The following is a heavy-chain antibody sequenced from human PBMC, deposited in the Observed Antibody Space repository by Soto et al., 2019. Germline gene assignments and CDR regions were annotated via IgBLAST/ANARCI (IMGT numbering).Heavy chain of an antibody. CDR3: ARTIIVVVPAAIHYYYYMDV. CDR1: GGSFSGYY. CDR2: INHSGST. Sequence: SETLSLTCAVYGGSFSGYYWSWIRQPPGKGLEWIGEINHSGSTNYNPSLKSRVTISVDTSKNQFSLKLSSVTAADTAVYYCARTIIVVVPAAIHYYYYMDVWGKGTTVTVSS. V-gene: IGHV4-34*01. D-gene: IGHD2-2*01. J-gene: IGHJ6*03.